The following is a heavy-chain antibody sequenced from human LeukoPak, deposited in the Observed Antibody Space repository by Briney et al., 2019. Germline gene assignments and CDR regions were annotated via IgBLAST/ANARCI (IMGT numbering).Heavy chain of an antibody. CDR1: GFTFSSYW. CDR2: IKQDGREK. V-gene: IGHV3-7*01. J-gene: IGHJ4*02. D-gene: IGHD6-13*01. Sequence: GGSLRLSCAGSGFTFSSYWMSWIRQAPGKGPEWVANIKQDGREKHYVGSVKGRFTISRDNAKNSLYLQMNSLRVEDTAVYYCTRDEAAATDWGQGALVTVSS. CDR3: TRDEAAATD.